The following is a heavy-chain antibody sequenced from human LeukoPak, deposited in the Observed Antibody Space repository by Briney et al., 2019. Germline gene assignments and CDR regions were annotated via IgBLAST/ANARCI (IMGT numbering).Heavy chain of an antibody. CDR2: ISPSGDIT. CDR1: GFTFSSYS. Sequence: GGSLRLSCAASGFTFSSYSMNWVRQAPGKGLEWVSGISPSGDITYYADSVKGRFTISRDNSKNALYLEVISLTAEDTVVYYCAKDDAWLRFGEWSQGTLVTVSS. V-gene: IGHV3-23*01. J-gene: IGHJ4*02. CDR3: AKDDAWLRFGE. D-gene: IGHD3-10*01.